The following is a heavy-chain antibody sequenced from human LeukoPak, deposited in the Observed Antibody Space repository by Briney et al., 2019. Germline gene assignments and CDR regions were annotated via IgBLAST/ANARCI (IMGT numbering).Heavy chain of an antibody. CDR2: ISTYNGYT. Sequence: ASVKVSCKASGYTFTNYGISWVRQAPGQGLEWMGWISTYNGYTNYAQKLQGRVTMTTDTSTSTAYMELRSLRSDDTAVYYCAREGYYGSGSYYTQNWFDPWGQGTLVTVSS. CDR1: GYTFTNYG. D-gene: IGHD3-10*01. CDR3: AREGYYGSGSYYTQNWFDP. J-gene: IGHJ5*02. V-gene: IGHV1-18*01.